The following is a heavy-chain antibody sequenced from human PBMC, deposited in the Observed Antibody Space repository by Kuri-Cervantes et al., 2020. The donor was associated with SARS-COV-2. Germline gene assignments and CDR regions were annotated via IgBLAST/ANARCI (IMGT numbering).Heavy chain of an antibody. CDR3: ARAGVRVLIDLYSNPGFDY. Sequence: SQTLSLTSAVYGGSLSGYYWSWIRQPPGKGLEWIGEINHSGSTNYNPSLKSRVTISVDTSKNKFSLKLGSVTAADRAVYYCARAGVRVLIDLYSNPGFDYWGQGTLVTVSS. J-gene: IGHJ4*02. CDR1: GGSLSGYY. D-gene: IGHD4-11*01. CDR2: INHSGST. V-gene: IGHV4-34*01.